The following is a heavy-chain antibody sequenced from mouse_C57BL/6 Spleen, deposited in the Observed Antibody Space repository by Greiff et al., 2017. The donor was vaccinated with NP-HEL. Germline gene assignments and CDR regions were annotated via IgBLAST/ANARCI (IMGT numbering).Heavy chain of an antibody. CDR3: ARRDGAY. V-gene: IGHV1-59*01. D-gene: IGHD3-3*01. CDR1: GYTFTSYW. Sequence: VQLQQPGAELVRPGTSVKLSCKASGYTFTSYWMHWVKQRPGQGLEWIGVIDPSDSYTNYNQKFKGKATLTVDTSSSTAYMQLSSLTSEDSAVYYCARRDGAYWGQGTLVTVSA. CDR2: IDPSDSYT. J-gene: IGHJ3*01.